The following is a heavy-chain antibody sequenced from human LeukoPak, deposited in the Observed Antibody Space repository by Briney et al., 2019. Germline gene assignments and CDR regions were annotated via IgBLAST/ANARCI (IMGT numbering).Heavy chain of an antibody. V-gene: IGHV3-23*01. D-gene: IGHD2-2*01. CDR2: ITYSGGGT. CDR1: GFTFSSYA. Sequence: PGGSLRLSCAASGFTFSSYAMSWVRQAPGKGLEWVSGITYSGGGTYYADSVKGRFTISRDNSKNTLYLQMNSLRAEDTAVYYCATRGYCSGTSCYAPQPWGQGTLVTVSS. J-gene: IGHJ5*02. CDR3: ATRGYCSGTSCYAPQP.